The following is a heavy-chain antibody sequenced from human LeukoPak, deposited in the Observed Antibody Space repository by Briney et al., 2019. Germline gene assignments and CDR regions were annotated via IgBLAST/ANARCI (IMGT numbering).Heavy chain of an antibody. D-gene: IGHD1-1*01. CDR1: GFQFSSFW. CDR3: ARDERGNWNDTPRY. CDR2: INLDGRGT. V-gene: IGHV3-74*01. J-gene: IGHJ4*02. Sequence: PGGSLRLSCSASGFQFSSFWMHWVRQAPGKGLVWVSRINLDGRGTTYADSVKGRFTISRDNAKNTLYLQMNTLRDEDTGIYYCARDERGNWNDTPRYWGQGILVTVFS.